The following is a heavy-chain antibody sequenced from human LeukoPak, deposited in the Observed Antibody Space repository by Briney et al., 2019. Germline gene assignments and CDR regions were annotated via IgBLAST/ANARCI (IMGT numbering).Heavy chain of an antibody. CDR2: IYHSGST. Sequence: SETLSLTCTVSGGSISTYYWNWIRQPPGKGLEWIGYIYHSGSTNYNPSLQSRVTISVDTSKNQFSLNLNSVTAADTAVYYCARGGAARLHFQNWGQGSLVTVSS. CDR3: ARGGAARLHFQN. J-gene: IGHJ1*01. V-gene: IGHV4-59*01. D-gene: IGHD6-6*01. CDR1: GGSISTYY.